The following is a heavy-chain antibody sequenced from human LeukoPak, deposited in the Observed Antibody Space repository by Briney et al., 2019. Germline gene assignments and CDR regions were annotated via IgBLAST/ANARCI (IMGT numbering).Heavy chain of an antibody. V-gene: IGHV3-73*01. J-gene: IGHJ4*02. CDR2: IRSKANSYAT. Sequence: GGSLRLSCAASGFTFSGSALHWVRQASGKGLEWVGRIRSKANSYATAYAASVKGRFTISRDDSKNTAYLQMNSLKTEDTAVYYCTRNVDVVVTPGYWGQGTLVTVSS. D-gene: IGHD4-23*01. CDR3: TRNVDVVVTPGY. CDR1: GFTFSGSA.